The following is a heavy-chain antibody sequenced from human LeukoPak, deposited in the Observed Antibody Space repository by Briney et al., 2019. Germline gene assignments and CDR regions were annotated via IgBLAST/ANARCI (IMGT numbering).Heavy chain of an antibody. CDR1: GSSISSSSYY. J-gene: IGHJ6*02. CDR3: ARTRDANAYYYYYGMDV. D-gene: IGHD2-2*01. V-gene: IGHV4-39*01. Sequence: PSETLSLTCTVSGSSISSSSYYWGWIRQPPGKGLEWIGSIYYSGSTYYNPSLKSRVTISVDTSKNQFSLKLSSVTAADTAVYYCARTRDANAYYYYYGMDVWGQGTTVTVSS. CDR2: IYYSGST.